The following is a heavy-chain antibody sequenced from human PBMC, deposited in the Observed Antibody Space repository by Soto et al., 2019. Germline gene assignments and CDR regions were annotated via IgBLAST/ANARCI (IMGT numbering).Heavy chain of an antibody. CDR2: IFYTGST. D-gene: IGHD1-1*01. CDR1: GGSISRGAYY. J-gene: IGHJ4*02. Sequence: SETLSLTCTVSGGSISRGAYYWSWIRQPPGKGLEWIGYIFYTGSTYYNPSLKSRITVSLDKSKNQFSLSLSSATAADTAVYYCARHVHSSGNEAFDYWGQGTLVTVSS. V-gene: IGHV4-30-4*08. CDR3: ARHVHSSGNEAFDY.